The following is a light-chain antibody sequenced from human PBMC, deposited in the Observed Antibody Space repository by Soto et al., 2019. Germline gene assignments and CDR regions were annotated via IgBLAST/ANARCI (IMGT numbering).Light chain of an antibody. CDR3: SSYTSSSTLFA. CDR1: SSDVGGYNH. J-gene: IGLJ1*01. CDR2: DVS. V-gene: IGLV2-14*01. Sequence: QSVLTQPASVSGSPGQAITISCTGTSSDVGGYNHVSWYQQHPGKVPKLMIYDVSNRPSGVSNRFSGSKSGNTASLTISGLQAEDDADYYCSSYTSSSTLFAFGTGTKVTVL.